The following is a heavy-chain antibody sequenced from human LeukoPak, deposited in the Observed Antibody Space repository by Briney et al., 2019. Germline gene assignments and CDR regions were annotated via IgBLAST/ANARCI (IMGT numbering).Heavy chain of an antibody. CDR1: GASINGFF. V-gene: IGHV4-59*01. D-gene: IGHD1-26*01. J-gene: IGHJ3*01. CDR3: SRDRRGSFYTFDL. CDR2: VSHRGAT. Sequence: SETLSLTCSVSGASINGFFWNWVRQTPEKGLEWVCSVSHRGATTSNPTLKSRVSITIDTSTSQISLTMTSVTAADSALYYWSRDRRGSFYTFDLWGPGT.